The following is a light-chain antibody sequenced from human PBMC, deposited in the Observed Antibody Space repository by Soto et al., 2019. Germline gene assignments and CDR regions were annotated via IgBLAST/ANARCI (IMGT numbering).Light chain of an antibody. CDR3: GTWESSLRAL. Sequence: QSVLTQPPSVSAAPGQEVTISCSGNSSNVGTHGVSWFQQLPGKAPKLLIYEDSQRPSGIPERFSGSKSGTSATLGITGLQTGDEADYYCGTWESSLRALFGSGTKVTVL. CDR1: SSNVGTHG. J-gene: IGLJ1*01. CDR2: EDS. V-gene: IGLV1-51*02.